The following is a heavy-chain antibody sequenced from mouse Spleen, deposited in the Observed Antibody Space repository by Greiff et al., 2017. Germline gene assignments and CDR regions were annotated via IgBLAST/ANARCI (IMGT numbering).Heavy chain of an antibody. J-gene: IGHJ3*01. CDR2: IDPANGNT. V-gene: IGHV14-3*02. Sequence: EVKLEESGAELVKPGASVKLSCTASGFNIKDTYMHWVKQRPEQGLEWIGRIDPANGNTKYDPKFQGKATITADTSSNTAYLQLSSLTSEDTAVYYCAIYDGYLAYWGQGTLVTVSA. CDR3: AIYDGYLAY. D-gene: IGHD2-3*01. CDR1: GFNIKDTY.